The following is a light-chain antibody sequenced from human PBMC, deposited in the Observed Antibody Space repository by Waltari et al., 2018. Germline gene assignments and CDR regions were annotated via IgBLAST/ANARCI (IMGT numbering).Light chain of an antibody. V-gene: IGKV1-5*03. CDR3: QQSYTTLT. J-gene: IGKJ4*01. CDR1: QDISTW. Sequence: DIQMTQSPSTLSASVGDRVTITCRASQDISTWLAWYQQKPGKAPKLLIYQASSLEGGVPSRFSGSGSGTEFTLTIGSLRPDDFATYYCQQSYTTLTFGGGTKVE. CDR2: QAS.